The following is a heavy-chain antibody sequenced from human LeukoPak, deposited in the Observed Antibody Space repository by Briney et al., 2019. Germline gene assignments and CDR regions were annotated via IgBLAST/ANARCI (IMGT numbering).Heavy chain of an antibody. CDR1: GGSISSSSYY. J-gene: IGHJ4*02. CDR3: ARLQPREFPYYFDY. V-gene: IGHV4-39*01. D-gene: IGHD3-10*01. CDR2: IYYSGNT. Sequence: SETLSLTCTVSGGSISSSSYYWGWIRQPPGKGLEWIGSIYYSGNTYYNPSLKSRVTISVDTSKNQFSLKLSSVTAADTAVYYCARLQPREFPYYFDYWGQGTLVTVSS.